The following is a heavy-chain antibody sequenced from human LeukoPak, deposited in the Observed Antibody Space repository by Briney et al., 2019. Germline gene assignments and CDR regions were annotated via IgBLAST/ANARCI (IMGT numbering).Heavy chain of an antibody. V-gene: IGHV3-66*01. J-gene: IGHJ4*02. D-gene: IGHD4-17*01. CDR2: LYSGGRT. CDR1: GFTVGSNY. Sequence: GGSLRLSCEASGFTVGSNYLSWVRQAPGKGLEWVSVLYSGGRTYYADSVKGGFTISRDNAKNTPYLQMHSLRAEDTAVYYCARNSDYGLQPQMDHWGQGTLVTVSS. CDR3: ARNSDYGLQPQMDH.